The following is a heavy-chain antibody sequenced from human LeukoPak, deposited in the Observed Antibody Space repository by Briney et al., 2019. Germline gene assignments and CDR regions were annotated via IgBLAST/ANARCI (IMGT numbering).Heavy chain of an antibody. V-gene: IGHV3-53*01. D-gene: IGHD2-15*01. CDR3: ARWWPRGHFDY. CDR1: GFSVRSNY. Sequence: GSLRLSCAASGFSVRSNYMSWVRQAPGKGLGWVSVIYSGGNTNYADSVKGRFTISRDNSKNTLFLQMNSLRAEDTAVYYCARWWPRGHFDYWGQGTLVTVSS. J-gene: IGHJ4*02. CDR2: IYSGGNT.